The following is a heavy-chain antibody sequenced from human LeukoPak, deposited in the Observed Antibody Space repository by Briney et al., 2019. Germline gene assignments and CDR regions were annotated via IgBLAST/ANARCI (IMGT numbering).Heavy chain of an antibody. CDR1: GFTFSSYS. J-gene: IGHJ4*02. D-gene: IGHD5-24*01. CDR3: ASRRGDYNYYFNS. CDR2: ISSSSSYI. Sequence: GGSLRLSCAASGFTFSSYSMNWVRQAPGRGLEWVSSISSSSSYIYYADSVKGRFTISRDNAKNSLYLQMNSLRAEDTAVYYCASRRGDYNYYFNSWGQGTLVTVSS. V-gene: IGHV3-21*01.